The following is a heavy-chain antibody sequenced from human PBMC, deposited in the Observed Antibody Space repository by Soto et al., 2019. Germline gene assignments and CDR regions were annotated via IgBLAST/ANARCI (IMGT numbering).Heavy chain of an antibody. CDR3: ARGIEKPAYYGIDA. V-gene: IGHV4-61*08. CDR2: MAFDGRT. J-gene: IGHJ6*02. Sequence: QVQLQESGPGLVMPSETLSLTCSVSGGSVSSRGFYWTWIRQPPGKGLDWIGYMAFDGRTNYNPSLESRVTISQDTSKNQFSLNLGSVTAADTAIYYCARGIEKPAYYGIDAWGQGTTVTVSS. CDR1: GGSVSSRGFY. D-gene: IGHD2-2*01.